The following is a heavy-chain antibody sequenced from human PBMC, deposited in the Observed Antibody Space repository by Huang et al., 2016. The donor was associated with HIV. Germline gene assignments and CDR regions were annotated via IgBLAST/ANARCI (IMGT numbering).Heavy chain of an antibody. J-gene: IGHJ4*02. CDR1: GGTFSKYA. CDR3: ARGQLGSYGDYDVLY. D-gene: IGHD4-17*01. Sequence: QVQLVQSGAEVKTPGSSVKVSCKASGGTFSKYAISWVRQAPGQGLEWMGGIIPMFGTPNYARKCQVRGTITADDSTSTTYVEVSSLRSEDTALYYCARGQLGSYGDYDVLYWGQGTLVTVSS. V-gene: IGHV1-69*13. CDR2: IIPMFGTP.